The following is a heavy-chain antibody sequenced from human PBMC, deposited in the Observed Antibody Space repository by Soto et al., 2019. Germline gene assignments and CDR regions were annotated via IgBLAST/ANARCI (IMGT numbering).Heavy chain of an antibody. J-gene: IGHJ6*02. CDR2: IYSGGST. V-gene: IGHV3-53*01. D-gene: IGHD6-19*01. CDR1: GFTVSSNY. CDR3: ARDGSSGWYGGPYGMDV. Sequence: EVQLVESGGGLIQPGGSLRLSCAASGFTVSSNYMSWVRQAPGKGLEWVSVIYSGGSTYYADSVKGRFTISRDNSKNTLYLQMNSLRAEDTAVYYCARDGSSGWYGGPYGMDVWGQGTTVTVSS.